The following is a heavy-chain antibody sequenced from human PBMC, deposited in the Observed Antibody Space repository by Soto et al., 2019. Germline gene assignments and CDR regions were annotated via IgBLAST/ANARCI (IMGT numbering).Heavy chain of an antibody. J-gene: IGHJ6*02. D-gene: IGHD2-15*01. V-gene: IGHV4-59*01. CDR3: ARDWGDCSGGSCYLYYYGMDV. CDR2: ISYSGST. Sequence: SETLSLTCTVSGGSISGYYLSWIRQPPGKGLEWIGYISYSGSTHYNPSLKSRVTISVDTSKNQFSLKLSSVTAADTAVYYCARDWGDCSGGSCYLYYYGMDVWGQGTTVTVSS. CDR1: GGSISGYY.